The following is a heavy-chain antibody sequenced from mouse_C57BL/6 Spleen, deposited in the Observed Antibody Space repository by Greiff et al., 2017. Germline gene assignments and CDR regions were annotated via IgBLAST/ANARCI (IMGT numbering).Heavy chain of an antibody. CDR1: GYTFTSYW. CDR2: IYPSDSET. V-gene: IGHV1-61*01. J-gene: IGHJ2*01. D-gene: IGHD1-1*01. CDR3: ARKDYGSTPCDY. Sequence: QVQLQQPGAELVRPGSSVKLSCKASGYTFTSYWMDWVKQRPGQGLEWIGNIYPSDSETHYNQKFKDKATLTVDKSSSTAYMQLSSLTSEDSAVYYCARKDYGSTPCDYWGQGTTLTVSS.